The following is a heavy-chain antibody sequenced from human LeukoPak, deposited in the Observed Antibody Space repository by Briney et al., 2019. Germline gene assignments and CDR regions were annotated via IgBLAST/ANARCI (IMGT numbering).Heavy chain of an antibody. CDR1: GFTFSSYG. D-gene: IGHD1-26*01. CDR2: ISGSGGST. J-gene: IGHJ3*02. V-gene: IGHV3-23*01. Sequence: GGTLRLSCAASGFTFSSYGMSWVRQAPGKGLEWVSAISGSGGSTYYADSVKGRFTISRDNSKNTLYLQMNSLRAEDTAVYYCAKGPLMGATDHDAFDIWGQGTMVTVSS. CDR3: AKGPLMGATDHDAFDI.